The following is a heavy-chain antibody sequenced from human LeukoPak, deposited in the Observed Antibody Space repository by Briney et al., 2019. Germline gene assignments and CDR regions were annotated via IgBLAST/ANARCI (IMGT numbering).Heavy chain of an antibody. J-gene: IGHJ4*02. CDR2: INPNSGGT. CDR3: ARVRYSSGWFDY. V-gene: IGHV1-2*02. Sequence: ASVKVSCKASEYTFTSYYMHWVRQAPGQGLEWMGWINPNSGGTNYAQKFQGRVTMTRDTSISTAYMELSRLRSDDTAVYYCARVRYSSGWFDYWGQGTLVTVSS. D-gene: IGHD6-19*01. CDR1: EYTFTSYY.